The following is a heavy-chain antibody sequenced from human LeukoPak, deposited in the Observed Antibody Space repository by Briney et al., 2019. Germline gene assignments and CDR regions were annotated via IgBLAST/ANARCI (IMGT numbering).Heavy chain of an antibody. Sequence: GGSLRLSCAASGFTFSDNYMIWIRHAPGKGLEWVSYIDTSGSAMYYAVPVKGRFTISRDNARNSLYLQMNSLRAEDTAVYYCARARKGYYFDYWGQGTLVTVSS. CDR2: IDTSGSAM. D-gene: IGHD1-14*01. V-gene: IGHV3-11*04. J-gene: IGHJ4*02. CDR3: ARARKGYYFDY. CDR1: GFTFSDNY.